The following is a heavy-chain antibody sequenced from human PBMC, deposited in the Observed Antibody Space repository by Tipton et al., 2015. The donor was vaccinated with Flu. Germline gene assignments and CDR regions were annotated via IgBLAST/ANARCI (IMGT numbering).Heavy chain of an antibody. V-gene: IGHV4-30-4*01. CDR1: GGSISSGDYY. CDR3: AREGYTVTTRWFDP. D-gene: IGHD4-17*01. Sequence: TLPLTCTVSGGSISSGDYYWSWIRRPPGKGLEWIGYIYYSGSTYYNPSLESRVTISVDTSKNQFSLKLSSVTAADTAVYYCAREGYTVTTRWFDPWGQGTLVTVSS. CDR2: IYYSGST. J-gene: IGHJ5*02.